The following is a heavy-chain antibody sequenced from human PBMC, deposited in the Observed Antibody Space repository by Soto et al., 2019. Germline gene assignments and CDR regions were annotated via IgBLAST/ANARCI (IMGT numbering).Heavy chain of an antibody. Sequence: LSLTCAVSGGSISSGGYSWSWIRQPPGKGLEWIGYIYHSGSTYYNPSLKSRVTISVDRSKNQFSLKLSSVTAADTAVYYCARGGGLRYFDWLDYWGQGTLVTVSS. D-gene: IGHD3-9*01. V-gene: IGHV4-30-2*01. CDR1: GGSISSGGYS. CDR2: IYHSGST. J-gene: IGHJ4*02. CDR3: ARGGGLRYFDWLDY.